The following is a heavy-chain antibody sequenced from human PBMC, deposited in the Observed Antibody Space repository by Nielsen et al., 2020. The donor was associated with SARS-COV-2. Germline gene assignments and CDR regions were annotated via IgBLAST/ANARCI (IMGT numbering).Heavy chain of an antibody. CDR2: ISYDGSNK. CDR3: AKVSYDSSGYDAFDI. D-gene: IGHD3-22*01. V-gene: IGHV3-30*18. J-gene: IGHJ3*02. Sequence: GGSLRLSCAASGFTFSSYGMHWVRQAPGKGLEWVAVISYDGSNKYYADSVKGRFTISRDNSKNTLYLQMNSLRAEDTALYYCAKVSYDSSGYDAFDIWGQGTMVTVSS. CDR1: GFTFSSYG.